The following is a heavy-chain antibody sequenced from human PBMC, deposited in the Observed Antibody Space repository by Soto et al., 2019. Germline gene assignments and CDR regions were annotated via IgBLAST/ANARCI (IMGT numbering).Heavy chain of an antibody. CDR3: ARGQKGLIFGVVTTYYYYGMDV. Sequence: PSETLSLTCTVSGGSISSGGYYWSWIRQHPGKGLEWIGYIYYSGSTYFNPSLKGRLTISVDTSKNQFSLKLSSVTTADTAVYYCARGQKGLIFGVVTTYYYYGMDVWGQGTTVTVSS. CDR2: IYYSGST. V-gene: IGHV4-31*03. CDR1: GGSISSGGYY. D-gene: IGHD3-3*01. J-gene: IGHJ6*02.